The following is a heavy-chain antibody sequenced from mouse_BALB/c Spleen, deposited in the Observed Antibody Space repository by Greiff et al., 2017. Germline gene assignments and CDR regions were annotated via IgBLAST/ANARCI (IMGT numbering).Heavy chain of an antibody. CDR3: ARVGELRRGYAMDY. J-gene: IGHJ4*01. V-gene: IGHV5-6-3*01. Sequence: EVQLVESGGGLVQPGGSLKLSCAASGFTFSSYGMSWVRQTPDKRLELVATNNSNGGSTYYPDSVKGRFTISRDNAKNTLYLQMSSLKSEDTAMYYCARVGELRRGYAMDYWGQGTSVTVSS. D-gene: IGHD1-1*01. CDR1: GFTFSSYG. CDR2: NNSNGGST.